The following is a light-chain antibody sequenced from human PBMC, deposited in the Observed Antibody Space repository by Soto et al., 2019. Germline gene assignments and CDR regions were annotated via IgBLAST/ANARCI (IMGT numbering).Light chain of an antibody. CDR3: GSYTTISSYV. V-gene: IGLV2-14*01. CDR1: SSDVGAYEY. Sequence: QSVLTQPASVSGSPGQSITISCTGTSSDVGAYEYVSWYQHHPGKAPKLILYEVSNRPSGVSDRFSGSKAGNTACLTISGLQTEDDADYYCGSYTTISSYVFGLGTKVTVL. CDR2: EVS. J-gene: IGLJ1*01.